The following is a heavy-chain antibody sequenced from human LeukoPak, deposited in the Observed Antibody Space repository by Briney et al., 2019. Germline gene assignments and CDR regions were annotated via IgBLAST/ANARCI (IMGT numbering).Heavy chain of an antibody. D-gene: IGHD3-16*01. Sequence: GGSLRLSCAASGFTFSNYGMHWVRQAPGKGLEWVAVIWYDGSNKFYADSVKGRFTISRDNSKNTVYLQMNSLRGEDTAVYYCARVGDMEAFDIWGQGTRVTVSS. CDR1: GFTFSNYG. V-gene: IGHV3-33*01. CDR3: ARVGDMEAFDI. J-gene: IGHJ3*02. CDR2: IWYDGSNK.